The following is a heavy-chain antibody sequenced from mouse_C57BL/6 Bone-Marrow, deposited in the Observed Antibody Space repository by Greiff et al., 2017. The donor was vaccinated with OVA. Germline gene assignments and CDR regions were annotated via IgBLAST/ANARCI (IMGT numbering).Heavy chain of an antibody. CDR1: GYTFTDYY. CDR3: ARGYYGSSPY. CDR2: INPYNGGT. V-gene: IGHV1-19*01. J-gene: IGHJ2*01. D-gene: IGHD1-1*01. Sequence: EVQLVESGPVLVKPGASVKMSCKASGYTFTDYYMNWVKQSHGKSLEWIGVINPYNGGTSYNQKFKGKATLTVDKSSSTAYMELNSLTSEDSAVYYCARGYYGSSPYWGQGTTLTVSS.